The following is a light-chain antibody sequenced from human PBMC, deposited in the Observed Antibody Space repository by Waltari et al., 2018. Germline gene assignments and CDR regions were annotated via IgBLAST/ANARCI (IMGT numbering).Light chain of an antibody. CDR1: NIASES. CDR3: QVWHSSSSQVV. Sequence: SYVLAQPPSVSVAPGETARITCGGNNIASESVHWYQQKPGQAPVLVIYYDNDRPSGIPDGCSGSSSGNTATLTISGVEAGDEADYYCQVWHSSSSQVVFGGGTELTVL. V-gene: IGLV3-21*04. CDR2: YDN. J-gene: IGLJ2*01.